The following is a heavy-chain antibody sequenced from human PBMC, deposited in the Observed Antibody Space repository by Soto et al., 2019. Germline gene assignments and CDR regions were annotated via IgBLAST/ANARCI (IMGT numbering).Heavy chain of an antibody. CDR2: IGRGGDT. Sequence: EVQVLEPGGGLVQPGGSLRLSCTASGFPFSETAMAWFPQVPGKGLEWVSTIGRGGDTYYTDSLKGRFTISRDNSNNTLYLQLTSLRAGDTAKYFCVKGGWGSRSDYWGQGTLVIVSS. CDR1: GFPFSETA. CDR3: VKGGWGSRSDY. V-gene: IGHV3-23*01. J-gene: IGHJ4*02. D-gene: IGHD7-27*01.